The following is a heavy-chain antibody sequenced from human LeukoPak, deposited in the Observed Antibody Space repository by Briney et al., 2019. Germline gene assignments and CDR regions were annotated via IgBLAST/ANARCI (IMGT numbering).Heavy chain of an antibody. J-gene: IGHJ4*02. CDR3: AREGTIFGVVKIDY. CDR2: INTNTGNP. Sequence: ASVKVSCKASGYTFTSYAMNWVRQAPGQGLEWMGWINTNTGNPTYAKGFTGRFVFSLDTSVSTAYLQISSLKAEDTAVYYCAREGTIFGVVKIDYWGQGTLVTVSS. CDR1: GYTFTSYA. V-gene: IGHV7-4-1*02. D-gene: IGHD3-3*01.